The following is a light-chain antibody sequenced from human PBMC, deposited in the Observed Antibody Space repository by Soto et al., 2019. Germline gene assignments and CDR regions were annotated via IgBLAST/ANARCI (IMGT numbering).Light chain of an antibody. CDR1: SSDVGSSNL. Sequence: QSALTQPASVSGSPGQSITISCTGTSSDVGSSNLVSWYQQYPGKAPKLIIYEGSRRPSGVSGRFSGSKSGNTASLTISGLQAEDEADYYCCSFADSSTFYVFGTGTKLTVL. CDR2: EGS. J-gene: IGLJ1*01. V-gene: IGLV2-23*01. CDR3: CSFADSSTFYV.